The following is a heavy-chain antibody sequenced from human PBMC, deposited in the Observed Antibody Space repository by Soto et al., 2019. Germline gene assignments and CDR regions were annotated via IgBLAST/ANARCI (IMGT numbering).Heavy chain of an antibody. Sequence: GGSLRVSCAASGFTLSSYSMNWGRQAPWKGLQWVATVGGGGDNIFYADSVKGRFTISRDDSQNMVFLQMNSLRPEDTAVYFCAKRDSGSGRSPPLINYWGHGTLVTVYS. V-gene: IGHV3-23*01. J-gene: IGHJ4*01. CDR2: VGGGGDNI. CDR1: GFTLSSYS. D-gene: IGHD3-10*01. CDR3: AKRDSGSGRSPPLINY.